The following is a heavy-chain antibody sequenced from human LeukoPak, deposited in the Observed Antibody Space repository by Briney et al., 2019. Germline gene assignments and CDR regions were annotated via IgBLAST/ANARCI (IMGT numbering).Heavy chain of an antibody. CDR2: IYTSGST. CDR1: GGSISSYY. V-gene: IGHV4-4*07. J-gene: IGHJ1*01. Sequence: SETLSLTCTVSGGSISSYYWSWIRQPAGKGLEWIGRIYTSGSTNYNPSLKSRVTMSVDTSKNQFSLKLSSVTAADTAVYYCAREGYDILTGPREYFQHWGQGTLVTVSS. D-gene: IGHD3-9*01. CDR3: AREGYDILTGPREYFQH.